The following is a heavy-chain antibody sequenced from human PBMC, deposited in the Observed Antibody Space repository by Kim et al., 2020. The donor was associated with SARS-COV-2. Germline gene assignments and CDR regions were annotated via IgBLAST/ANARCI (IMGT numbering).Heavy chain of an antibody. CDR3: AKDRTHSKTYYDFWSGPAVDY. Sequence: GGSLRLSCAASGFTFSSYAMSWVRQAPGKGLEWVSAISGSGGSTYYADSVKGRFTISRDNSKNTLYLQMNSLRAEDTAVYYCAKDRTHSKTYYDFWSGPAVDYWGQGTLVTVSS. CDR2: ISGSGGST. V-gene: IGHV3-23*01. J-gene: IGHJ4*02. D-gene: IGHD3-3*01. CDR1: GFTFSSYA.